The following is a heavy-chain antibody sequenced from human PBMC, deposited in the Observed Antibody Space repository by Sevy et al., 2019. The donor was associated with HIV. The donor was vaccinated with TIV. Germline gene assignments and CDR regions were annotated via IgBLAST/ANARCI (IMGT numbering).Heavy chain of an antibody. Sequence: SETLSLTCTVSGGSISSFYWSWIRQPPGKGLEWIGYIYYSGSTNYKPSLESRVRISVDTSKNQFSLNLSSVTAADTAGYYCARAGGAKDYGMDVWGQGTTVTVSS. D-gene: IGHD3-10*01. CDR2: IYYSGST. J-gene: IGHJ6*02. CDR1: GGSISSFY. CDR3: ARAGGAKDYGMDV. V-gene: IGHV4-59*01.